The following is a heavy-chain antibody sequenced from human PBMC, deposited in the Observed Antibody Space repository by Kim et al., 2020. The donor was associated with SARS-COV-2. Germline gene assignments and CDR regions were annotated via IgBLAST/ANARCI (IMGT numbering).Heavy chain of an antibody. CDR1: GFTFSSYG. CDR2: ISYDGSNK. Sequence: GGSLRLSCAASGFTFSSYGMHWVRQAPGKGLEWVAVISYDGSNKYYADSVKGRFTISRDNSKNTLYLQMNSLRAEDTAVYYCAKDRLGYCTNGVCYTFDYWGHGTLLTVSS. D-gene: IGHD2-8*01. J-gene: IGHJ4*01. V-gene: IGHV3-30*18. CDR3: AKDRLGYCTNGVCYTFDY.